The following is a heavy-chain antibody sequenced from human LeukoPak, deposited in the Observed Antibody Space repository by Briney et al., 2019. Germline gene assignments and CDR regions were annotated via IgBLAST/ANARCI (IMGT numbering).Heavy chain of an antibody. V-gene: IGHV1-69*06. J-gene: IGHJ3*02. CDR3: ASQEWELKPLNAFDI. CDR2: IIPIFGTA. Sequence: ASVKVSCKASGGTFSSYAISWVRQAPGQGLEWMGGIIPIFGTANYAQKFQGRVTITADKSTSTAYMELSSLRSEDTAVYYCASQEWELKPLNAFDIWGQGTMVTVSS. CDR1: GGTFSSYA. D-gene: IGHD1-26*01.